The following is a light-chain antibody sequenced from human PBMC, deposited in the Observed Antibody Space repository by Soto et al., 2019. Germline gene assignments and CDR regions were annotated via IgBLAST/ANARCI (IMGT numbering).Light chain of an antibody. J-gene: IGLJ3*02. V-gene: IGLV2-11*01. Sequence: QSVLTQPRSVSGSPGQSVTISCTGTSSDVGGYNYVSWYQQHPGKAPKLMIYDVSKRPSGVPDCFSGSKSGNTASLTISGLQAEDEADYYCCSYACSYTNWVFGGGTKLPVL. CDR3: CSYACSYTNWV. CDR1: SSDVGGYNY. CDR2: DVS.